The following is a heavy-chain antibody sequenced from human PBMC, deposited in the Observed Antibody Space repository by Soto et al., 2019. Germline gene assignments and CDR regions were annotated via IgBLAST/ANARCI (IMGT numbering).Heavy chain of an antibody. J-gene: IGHJ6*02. CDR3: AVETAPLDV. V-gene: IGHV1-3*01. Sequence: QVQLVQSGAEVKKPGASVKVSCKASGYTFTSYAMHSVRQAPGQRLEWMGWINAGNGNTKYSQKFQGRVTITRDTFASTACMELGRLRSEDTAVYDCAVETAPLDVWGQGTTVTVSS. CDR1: GYTFTSYA. CDR2: INAGNGNT. D-gene: IGHD3-3*01.